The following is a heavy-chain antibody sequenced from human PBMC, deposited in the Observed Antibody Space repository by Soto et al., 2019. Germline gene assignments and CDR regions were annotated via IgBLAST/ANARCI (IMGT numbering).Heavy chain of an antibody. V-gene: IGHV3-30*18. D-gene: IGHD6-13*01. Sequence: QVQLVESGGGVVQPGRSLRLSCAASGFTFSSFGIHWVRQAPGKGLEWVAVISYDGTKKYYSDSVKGRFTISRDNSKNTLYLQMNSLRPEDTAVYYCAKDSSVTAAGSGGWFDPWGQGTLVIVSS. CDR2: ISYDGTKK. J-gene: IGHJ5*02. CDR1: GFTFSSFG. CDR3: AKDSSVTAAGSGGWFDP.